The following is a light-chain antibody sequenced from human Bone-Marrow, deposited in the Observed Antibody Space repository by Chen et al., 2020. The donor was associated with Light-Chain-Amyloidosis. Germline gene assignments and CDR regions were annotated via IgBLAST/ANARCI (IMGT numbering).Light chain of an antibody. Sequence: QTVVTQEPSFSVSPGGTVTLTCGLNSASVSTYYSPSWYQQTPGQAPRTLIYRTNTRSSGVPDRFSGSILENKAALTITGAQADDECDYYCALYVGRGIWLFGGGTRLTVL. CDR1: SASVSTYYS. V-gene: IGLV8-61*01. CDR3: ALYVGRGIWL. CDR2: RTN. J-gene: IGLJ3*02.